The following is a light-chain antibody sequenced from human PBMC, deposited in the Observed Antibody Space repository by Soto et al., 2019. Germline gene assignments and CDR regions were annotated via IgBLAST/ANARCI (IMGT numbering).Light chain of an antibody. CDR1: QGLVHSDGNTY. CDR2: RIS. CDR3: QPYNNWPLT. J-gene: IGKJ4*01. V-gene: IGKV2-24*01. Sequence: DIVMTQTPLSSPVTLGQPASISCRSSQGLVHSDGNTYLTWLQQRPGQPPRLLIYRISSRFSGVPDRFSGSGAGTDFTLTINSLQSEDFAVYYCQPYNNWPLTVGGGTKVDIK.